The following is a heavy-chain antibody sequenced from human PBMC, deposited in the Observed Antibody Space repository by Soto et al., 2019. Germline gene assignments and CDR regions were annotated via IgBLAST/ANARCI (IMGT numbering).Heavy chain of an antibody. CDR1: GGTFSSYA. D-gene: IGHD2-15*01. V-gene: IGHV1-69*01. Sequence: QVQLVQSGAEVKKPGSSVKVSCKASGGTFSSYAISWVRQAPGQGLEWMGGIIPIFGTANYAQKFQGRVTITADESTSKAYMELSSLRSEDTSVYYCARVNREEWWPGYSFDYWGQGTLVTVSS. J-gene: IGHJ4*02. CDR2: IIPIFGTA. CDR3: ARVNREEWWPGYSFDY.